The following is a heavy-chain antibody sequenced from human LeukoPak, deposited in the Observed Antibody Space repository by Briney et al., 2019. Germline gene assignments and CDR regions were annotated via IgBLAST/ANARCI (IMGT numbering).Heavy chain of an antibody. CDR3: ATLTMREWGYSYGSMAYYFDY. V-gene: IGHV1-69-2*01. CDR1: GYTFTDYY. Sequence: GASVKVSCKASGYTFTDYYMHWVQQAPGKGLEWMGRVDPEDGETIYAEKFQGRVTITADTSTDTAYMELSSLRSEDTAAYYCATLTMREWGYSYGSMAYYFDYWGQGTLVTVSS. D-gene: IGHD5-18*01. CDR2: VDPEDGET. J-gene: IGHJ4*02.